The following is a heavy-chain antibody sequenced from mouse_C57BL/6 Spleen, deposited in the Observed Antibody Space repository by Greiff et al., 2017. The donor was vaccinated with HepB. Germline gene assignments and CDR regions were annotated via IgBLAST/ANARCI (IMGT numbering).Heavy chain of an antibody. J-gene: IGHJ2*01. CDR3: DRTARIKY. CDR1: GYSITSGYG. CDR2: ISYSGST. V-gene: IGHV3-2*02. Sequence: DVKLQESGPGLVKPSQSLSLTCTVTGYSITSGYGWNWIRQFPGNKLEWMGYISYSGSTNYNPSLKSRLSITRDTSKNQFFLQLNSVTTEDTATYYCDRTARIKYWGQGTTLTVSS. D-gene: IGHD1-2*01.